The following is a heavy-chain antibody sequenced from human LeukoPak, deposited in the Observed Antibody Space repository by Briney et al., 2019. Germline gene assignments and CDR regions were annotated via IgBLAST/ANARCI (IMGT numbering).Heavy chain of an antibody. CDR3: ARGGLSYGFDV. J-gene: IGHJ3*01. CDR2: MDKDAIEK. D-gene: IGHD4/OR15-4a*01. CDR1: GFTISPYY. Sequence: GGSLRLSCIASGFTISPYYMGWARQAPGKGLEWVANMDKDAIEKYYVDSVKGRFTISRDNAKNSLRLEMNSLGVEDTAVYYCARGGLSYGFDVWGPGTMVTVSS. V-gene: IGHV3-7*01.